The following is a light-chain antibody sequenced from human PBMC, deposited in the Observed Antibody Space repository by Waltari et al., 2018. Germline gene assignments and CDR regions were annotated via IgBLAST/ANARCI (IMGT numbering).Light chain of an antibody. CDR1: QHISSY. CDR2: AAS. CDR3: QQCDSITWT. Sequence: DIQLTQSPTSLSASVGDRVTITCRASQHISSYLNWYQQKPGKAPKLLIYAASNLQPGVPLRFSGSGYGTDFTLTITSLQPEDVATYYCQQCDSITWTFGQGTKVQIK. J-gene: IGKJ1*01. V-gene: IGKV1-39*01.